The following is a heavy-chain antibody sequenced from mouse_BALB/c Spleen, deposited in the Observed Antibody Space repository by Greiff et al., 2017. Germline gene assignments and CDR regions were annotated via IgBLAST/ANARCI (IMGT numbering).Heavy chain of an antibody. J-gene: IGHJ4*01. D-gene: IGHD4-1*01. Sequence: VKLMESGPELVKPGASVRISCKASGYTFTSYYIHWVKQRPGQGLEWIGWIYPGNVNTKYNEKFKGKATLTADKSSSTAYMQLSSLTSEDSAVYFCARAPLGRVAMDYWGQGTSVTVSS. CDR2: IYPGNVNT. CDR3: ARAPLGRVAMDY. CDR1: GYTFTSYY. V-gene: IGHV1S56*01.